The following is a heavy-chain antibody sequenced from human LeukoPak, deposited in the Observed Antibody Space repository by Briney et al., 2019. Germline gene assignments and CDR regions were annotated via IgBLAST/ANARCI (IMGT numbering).Heavy chain of an antibody. CDR2: ISRGSSTI. CDR1: GFTFSSYS. J-gene: IGHJ4*02. CDR3: ARETGNLFDY. V-gene: IGHV3-48*02. Sequence: PGGSLRLSGAASGFTFSSYSMNWVRQAPGKGLEWVSYISRGSSTIYYADSVKGRFTISRDNAKNSLYLQMNSLRDEDTAVYYCARETGNLFDYWGQGTLVTVSS.